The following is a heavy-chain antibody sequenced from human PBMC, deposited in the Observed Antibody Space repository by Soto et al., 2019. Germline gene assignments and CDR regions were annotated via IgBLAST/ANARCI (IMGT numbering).Heavy chain of an antibody. CDR3: ARVSFGYCSGGSCDSED. D-gene: IGHD2-15*01. CDR2: ISSSSSYI. J-gene: IGHJ4*02. CDR1: GFTFSSYS. Sequence: EVQLVESGGGLVKPGGSLRLSCAASGFTFSSYSMNWVRQAPGKGLEWVSSISSSSSYIYYADSVKGRFTISRDNAKNSLYLQMNSLRAEDTAVYYCARVSFGYCSGGSCDSEDWGQGTLVTVSS. V-gene: IGHV3-21*01.